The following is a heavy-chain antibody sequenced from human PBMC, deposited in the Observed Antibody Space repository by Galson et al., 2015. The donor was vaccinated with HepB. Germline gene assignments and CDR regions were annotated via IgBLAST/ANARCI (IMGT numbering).Heavy chain of an antibody. CDR1: GGTFSSYT. J-gene: IGHJ3*02. V-gene: IGHV1-69*02. Sequence: SVKVSCKASGGTFSSYTISWVRQAPGQGLEWMGRIIPILGIANYAQKFQGRVTITADKSTSTAYMELSSLRSEDTAVYYCARSDPNYYGSGSSQARGQAFDIWGQGTMVTVSS. D-gene: IGHD3-10*01. CDR3: ARSDPNYYGSGSSQARGQAFDI. CDR2: IIPILGIA.